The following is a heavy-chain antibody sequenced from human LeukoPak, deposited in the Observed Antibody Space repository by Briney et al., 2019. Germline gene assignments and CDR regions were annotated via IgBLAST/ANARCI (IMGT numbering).Heavy chain of an antibody. CDR1: GFTFSSYA. J-gene: IGHJ5*02. V-gene: IGHV3-23*01. CDR2: ISGSGGSP. CDR3: AKGGQGIDDWFVP. D-gene: IGHD3-16*01. Sequence: PGGSLRLSCAASGFTFSSYAMSWVRQAPGKGLEWVSTISGSGGSPYYADSVKGRFTISRDNSKNTLYLQMNSLRAEDTAVYYCAKGGQGIDDWFVPWGPGTLVTVSS.